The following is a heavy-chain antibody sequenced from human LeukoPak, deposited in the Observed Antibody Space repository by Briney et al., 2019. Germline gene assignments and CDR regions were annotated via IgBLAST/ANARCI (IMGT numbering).Heavy chain of an antibody. V-gene: IGHV3-66*02. CDR3: ARDPLNGALDY. CDR2: IYSGGTT. J-gene: IGHJ4*02. D-gene: IGHD2-8*01. CDR1: GFTVSSNY. Sequence: GGSLRLSCAASGFTVSSNYMSWVRQAPGKGLEWVSVIYSGGTTYYADSVKGRFTISRDNSKNTLYLQMNTLRAEDTAVYYCARDPLNGALDYWGQGVLVTVSS.